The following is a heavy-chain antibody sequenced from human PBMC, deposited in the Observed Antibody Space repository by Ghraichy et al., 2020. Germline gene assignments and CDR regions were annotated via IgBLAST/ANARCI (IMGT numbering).Heavy chain of an antibody. CDR2: IWYDGSNK. V-gene: IGHV3-33*01. J-gene: IGHJ4*02. CDR3: ARDTYSYELDY. CDR1: GFTFSSYG. Sequence: GGSLRLSCAASGFTFSSYGMHWVRQAPGKGLEWVAVIWYDGSNKYYADSVKGRFTISRDNSKNTLYLQMNSLRAEDTAVYYCARDTYSYELDYWGQGTLVTVSS. D-gene: IGHD5-18*01.